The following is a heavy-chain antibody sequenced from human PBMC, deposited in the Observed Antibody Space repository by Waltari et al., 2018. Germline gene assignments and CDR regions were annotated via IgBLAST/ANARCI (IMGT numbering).Heavy chain of an antibody. Sequence: EVQLLESGGGLVQPGGSLRLSCAASGFTFSSYAMSWVRQAPGKGLEWVSAISGSGGSTDYADSVKGRFTISRDNSKNTLYLQMNSLRAEDTAVYYCARDFYDSSGYYEEEYFQHWGQGTLVTVSS. D-gene: IGHD3-22*01. CDR3: ARDFYDSSGYYEEEYFQH. CDR1: GFTFSSYA. V-gene: IGHV3-23*01. J-gene: IGHJ1*01. CDR2: ISGSGGST.